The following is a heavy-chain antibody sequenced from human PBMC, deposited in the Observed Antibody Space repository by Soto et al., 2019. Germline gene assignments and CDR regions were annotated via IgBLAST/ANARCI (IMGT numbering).Heavy chain of an antibody. D-gene: IGHD3-3*01. CDR3: ESQRSAEDFNI. CDR2: IIPTFGTP. CDR1: GGTFSSHG. V-gene: IGHV1-69*01. J-gene: IGHJ4*02. Sequence: QVPLVQSGTVVQRRGSSVKVSCQASGGTFSSHGMAWVRQAPGQGLEWMGGIIPTFGTPPYAQTFQGRFTSTSDESTITAYLELPSQRSEPAGSYYFESQRSAEDFNIWGEGTLTTVSS.